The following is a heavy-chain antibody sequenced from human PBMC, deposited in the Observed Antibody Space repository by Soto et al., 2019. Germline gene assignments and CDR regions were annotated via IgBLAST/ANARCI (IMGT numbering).Heavy chain of an antibody. Sequence: EVQLVESGGGLVKPGGSLRLSCAASGFTFSNAWMSWVRQAPGKGLEWVGRIKSKTDGGTTDYAAPAKGRFTISRDDSKNTLYLQMNSLKTEDTAVYYCTTDLRYCSGGSCYSGAFDIWGQGTMVTVSS. V-gene: IGHV3-15*01. CDR1: GFTFSNAW. CDR3: TTDLRYCSGGSCYSGAFDI. CDR2: IKSKTDGGTT. D-gene: IGHD2-15*01. J-gene: IGHJ3*02.